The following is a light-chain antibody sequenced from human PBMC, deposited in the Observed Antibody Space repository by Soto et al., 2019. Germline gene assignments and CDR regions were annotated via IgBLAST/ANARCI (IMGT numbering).Light chain of an antibody. Sequence: EIVLTQSPSTLSCSPVERATLSCMSIQSVSSYLAWYQQKPGQAPRLLIYDASNRATGIPARFSGSGSGTDFTLTISSLEPEDFAVYYCQQRSNWPPEITFGQGTRLEIK. CDR3: QQRSNWPPEIT. J-gene: IGKJ5*01. CDR1: QSVSSY. CDR2: DAS. V-gene: IGKV3-11*01.